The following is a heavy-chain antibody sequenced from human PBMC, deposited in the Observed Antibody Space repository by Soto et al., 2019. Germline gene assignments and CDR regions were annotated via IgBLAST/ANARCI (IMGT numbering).Heavy chain of an antibody. CDR3: ARELIVVVAAAYYYYGMDV. J-gene: IGHJ6*02. D-gene: IGHD2-2*01. CDR1: CYTFTSYG. Sequence: ASVKVSCKSSCYTFTSYGISWVRPAPVQGLEWMGWISAYNGNTNYAQKLQGRVTMTTDTSTSTAYMELRSLRSDDTAVYYCARELIVVVAAAYYYYGMDVWGQGTTVTVSS. V-gene: IGHV1-18*01. CDR2: ISAYNGNT.